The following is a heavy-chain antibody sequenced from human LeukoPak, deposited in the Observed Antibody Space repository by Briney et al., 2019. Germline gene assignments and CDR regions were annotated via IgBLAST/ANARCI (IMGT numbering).Heavy chain of an antibody. CDR1: GFTFSSYA. CDR3: ALEYSSSSGFDY. Sequence: TGGSLRLSCAASGFTFSSYAMHWVRQAPGKGLEWVAVISYDGSNKYYADSVKGRFTISRDNSKNTLYLQMNSLRAEDTAVYYCALEYSSSSGFDYWGQGTLVTVSS. V-gene: IGHV3-30*04. J-gene: IGHJ4*02. CDR2: ISYDGSNK. D-gene: IGHD6-6*01.